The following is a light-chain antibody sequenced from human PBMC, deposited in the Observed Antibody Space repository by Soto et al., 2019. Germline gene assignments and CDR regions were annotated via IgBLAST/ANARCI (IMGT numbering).Light chain of an antibody. CDR3: QQSYSSPPT. CDR2: GAS. V-gene: IGKV1-39*01. J-gene: IGKJ1*01. Sequence: DIHMTQSPSSLSASVCDRVTITCRASQNIDMYLNWYQQKPGKAPRVLISGASNLQSGVPSRFSGSGSGTDFTLTISSLQPEDFASYFCQQSYSSPPTFGQGTKVDIK. CDR1: QNIDMY.